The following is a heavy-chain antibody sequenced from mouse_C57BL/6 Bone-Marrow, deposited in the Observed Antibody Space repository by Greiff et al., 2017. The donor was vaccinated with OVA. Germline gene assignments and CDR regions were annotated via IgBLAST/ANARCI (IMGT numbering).Heavy chain of an antibody. D-gene: IGHD1-1*01. CDR1: GYTFTSYW. V-gene: IGHV1-55*01. Sequence: QVQLQQPGAELVKPGASVKMSCKASGYTFTSYWITWVKQRPGQGLEWIGDIYPGSGSTNYNEKFKSKATLTVDTSSSTAYMQLSSLTSEYSAVYYCARDTTVVATPYAMDYWGQGTSVTVSS. J-gene: IGHJ4*01. CDR3: ARDTTVVATPYAMDY. CDR2: IYPGSGST.